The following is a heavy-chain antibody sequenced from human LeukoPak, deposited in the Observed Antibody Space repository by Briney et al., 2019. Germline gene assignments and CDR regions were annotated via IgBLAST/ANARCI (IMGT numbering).Heavy chain of an antibody. Sequence: GGSLRLSCAASGFSSSYAVSWVRQAPGKGLEWVSTISGGGSITSYADPVKGRFTISRDNAKNTVYLQMNSLRVEDTAVYYCARRVLLRGFDPWGQGTLVTVSS. D-gene: IGHD2-21*01. CDR3: ARRVLLRGFDP. V-gene: IGHV3-23*01. CDR2: ISGGGSIT. J-gene: IGHJ5*02. CDR1: GFSSSYA.